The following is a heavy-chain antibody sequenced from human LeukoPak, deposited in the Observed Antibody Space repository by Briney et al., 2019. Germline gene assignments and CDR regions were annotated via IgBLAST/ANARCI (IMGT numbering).Heavy chain of an antibody. CDR3: AKGDSSSWYVLDY. V-gene: IGHV4-30-2*03. CDR2: IYHSGST. J-gene: IGHJ4*02. D-gene: IGHD6-13*01. Sequence: PSETLSLTCAVSGGSISSGGYSWSWIRQPPGKGLEWIGYIYHSGSTYYNPSLKSRVTISVDTSKNQFSLKLSSVTAADTAVYYCAKGDSSSWYVLDYWGQGTLVTVSS. CDR1: GGSISSGGYS.